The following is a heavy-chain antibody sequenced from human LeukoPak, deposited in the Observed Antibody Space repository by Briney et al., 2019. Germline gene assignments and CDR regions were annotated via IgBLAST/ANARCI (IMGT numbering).Heavy chain of an antibody. CDR1: GFTFSSYG. V-gene: IGHV3-30*02. J-gene: IGHJ3*02. CDR3: AKEGIFGVVIPKGDAFDI. Sequence: GGSLRLSCAASGFTFSSYGMHWVRQAPGKGLEWVAFIRYDGSNKYYADSVKGRFTISRDNSKNTLYLQMNSLRAEDTAVYYCAKEGIFGVVIPKGDAFDIWGQGTMVTVSS. D-gene: IGHD3-3*01. CDR2: IRYDGSNK.